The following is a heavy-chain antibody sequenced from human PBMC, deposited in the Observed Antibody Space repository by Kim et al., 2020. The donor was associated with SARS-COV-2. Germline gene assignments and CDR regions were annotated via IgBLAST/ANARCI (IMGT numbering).Heavy chain of an antibody. J-gene: IGHJ5*02. Sequence: NSTTKFPGRVTITADESTSTAYMALSSLRSEDTAVYYCARDNVQEMTFDPWGQGTLVTVSS. V-gene: IGHV1-69*01. D-gene: IGHD6-6*01. CDR3: ARDNVQEMTFDP.